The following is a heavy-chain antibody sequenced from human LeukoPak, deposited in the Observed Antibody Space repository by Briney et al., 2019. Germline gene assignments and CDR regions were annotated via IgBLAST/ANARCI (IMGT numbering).Heavy chain of an antibody. CDR2: IYYSGST. J-gene: IGHJ4*02. D-gene: IGHD3-9*01. CDR1: GGSISSSSYY. CDR3: ARHHHRSEYYDILTGYYSPLYFDY. Sequence: SETLSLTCTVAGGSISSSSYYWSWIRQPPGKGLEWIGYIYYSGSTNYNPSLKSRVTISVDTSKNQFSLKLSSVTAADTAVYYCARHHHRSEYYDILTGYYSPLYFDYGGQGTLVTVSS. V-gene: IGHV4-61*05.